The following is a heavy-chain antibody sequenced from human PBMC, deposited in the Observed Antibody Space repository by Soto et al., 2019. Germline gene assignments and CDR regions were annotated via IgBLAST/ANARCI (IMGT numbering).Heavy chain of an antibody. CDR2: ISYTGNT. Sequence: SETLSLTCTVSGCSITSYYWCWIRQPPGKGLEWTAYISYTGNTNYSPSLNSRVTISLDTSKNQFSLKLTSVTAADTAVYYCAREIGNTVFDYWGQGTLVTVS. CDR3: AREIGNTVFDY. J-gene: IGHJ4*02. CDR1: GCSITSYY. D-gene: IGHD3-22*01. V-gene: IGHV4-59*01.